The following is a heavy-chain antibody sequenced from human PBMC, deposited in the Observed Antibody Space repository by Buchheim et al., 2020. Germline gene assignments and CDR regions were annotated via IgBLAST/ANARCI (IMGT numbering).Heavy chain of an antibody. J-gene: IGHJ6*02. CDR2: ISGSGGST. V-gene: IGHV3-23*01. Sequence: EVQLFESGGGLVQPGWSLRLSCAASGFTFSSYAMSWVRQAPGKGLEWVSAISGSGGSTYYADSVKGRLTNPRDNSKNTLYLQMNSLRAEDTAVYYCAKVGRSWYVNSFYYYYGMDVWGQGTT. CDR3: AKVGRSWYVNSFYYYYGMDV. D-gene: IGHD6-13*01. CDR1: GFTFSSYA.